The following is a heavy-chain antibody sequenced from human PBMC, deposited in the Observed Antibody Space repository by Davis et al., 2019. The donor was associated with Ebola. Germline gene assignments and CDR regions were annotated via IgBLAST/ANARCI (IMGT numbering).Heavy chain of an antibody. CDR2: ISYDGSNK. CDR1: GFTFSTYS. J-gene: IGHJ4*02. CDR3: AKDGAATNSNYSGYYFDY. Sequence: GESLKISCAASGFTFSTYSMSWVRQAPGKGLEWVAVISYDGSNKYYADSVKGRFTISRDNSKNTLYLQMNSLRAEDTAVYYCAKDGAATNSNYSGYYFDYWGQGTLVTVSS. V-gene: IGHV3-30*18. D-gene: IGHD4-11*01.